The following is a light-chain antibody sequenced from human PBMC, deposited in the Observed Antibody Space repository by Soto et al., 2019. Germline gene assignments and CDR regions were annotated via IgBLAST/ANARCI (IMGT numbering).Light chain of an antibody. CDR3: SSYAGSDTLV. CDR2: DVS. CDR1: SNDVGGYNF. J-gene: IGLJ2*01. Sequence: QSALTQPRSVSGSPGQSVTISCTGTSNDVGGYNFVSWYQQHPGKVPKLFIYDVSRRPSGVPDRFSGSKSGNTASLTISGLQADDEAGYYCSSYAGSDTLVFGGGTKLTVL. V-gene: IGLV2-11*01.